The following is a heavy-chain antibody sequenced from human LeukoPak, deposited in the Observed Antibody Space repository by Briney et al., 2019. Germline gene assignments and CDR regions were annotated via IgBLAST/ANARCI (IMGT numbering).Heavy chain of an antibody. J-gene: IGHJ4*02. CDR3: AKEDRIQLWLQPYYFDY. D-gene: IGHD5-18*01. CDR2: ISGRGGNT. Sequence: PGGSLRLSCAASGFTFTNYAMNWVRQAPGKGLEWVSGISGRGGNTYYADSVKGRFTISRDNSKNTLYLQMNSLRAEDTAVYYCAKEDRIQLWLQPYYFDYWGQGTLVTVSS. CDR1: GFTFTNYA. V-gene: IGHV3-23*01.